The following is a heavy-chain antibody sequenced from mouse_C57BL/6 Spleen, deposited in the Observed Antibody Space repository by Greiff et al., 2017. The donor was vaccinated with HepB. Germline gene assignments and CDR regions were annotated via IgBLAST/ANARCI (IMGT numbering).Heavy chain of an antibody. V-gene: IGHV1-5*01. J-gene: IGHJ2*01. CDR3: TRSAIYYDYDEGDY. CDR1: GYTFTSYW. D-gene: IGHD2-4*01. Sequence: EVQLQQSGTVLARPGASVKMSCKTSGYTFTSYWMHWVKQRPGQGLEWIGAIYPGNSDTSYNQKFKGKAKLTAVTSASTAYMELSSLTNEDSAVYYCTRSAIYYDYDEGDYWGQGTTLTVSS. CDR2: IYPGNSDT.